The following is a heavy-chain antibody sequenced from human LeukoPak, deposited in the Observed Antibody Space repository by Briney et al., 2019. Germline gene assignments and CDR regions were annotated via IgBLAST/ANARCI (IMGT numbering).Heavy chain of an antibody. CDR2: IYHSGST. Sequence: SQTLSLTCAVSGGSISSGGYSWSWIRQPPGKGLEWIGYIYHSGSTYYNPSLKSRVTISVDRSKNQFSLKLSSVTAADTAVYYCARDKRLFDPWGQGTLVTVSS. J-gene: IGHJ5*02. CDR1: GGSISSGGYS. V-gene: IGHV4-30-2*01. CDR3: ARDKRLFDP.